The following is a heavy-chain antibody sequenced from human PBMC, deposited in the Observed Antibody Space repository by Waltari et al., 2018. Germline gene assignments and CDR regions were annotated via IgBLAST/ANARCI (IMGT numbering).Heavy chain of an antibody. V-gene: IGHV3-30*02. CDR3: AKDDCSGGSCYSSSGDY. CDR1: GFTFSRYG. Sequence: QVQLVESGGGVVQPGGSLRLSCAASGFTFSRYGMHWVRQAPGKGLDWVAFIRYDGSNKYYADSVKGRFTISRDNSKNTLYLQMNSLRAEDTAVYYCAKDDCSGGSCYSSSGDYWGQGTLVTVSS. CDR2: IRYDGSNK. D-gene: IGHD2-15*01. J-gene: IGHJ4*02.